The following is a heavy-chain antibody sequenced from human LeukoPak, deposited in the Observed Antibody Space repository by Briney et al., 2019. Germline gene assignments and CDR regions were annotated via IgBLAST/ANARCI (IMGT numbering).Heavy chain of an antibody. Sequence: GASVKVSCKASGYTFTGYYMHWVRQAPGQGLEWMGWINPNSGGTNYAQKFQGWVTMTRDTSISTAYMELSRLRSDDTAVYYCARDSGYSGYDPPANWFDPWGQGTLVTVSS. D-gene: IGHD5-12*01. CDR1: GYTFTGYY. CDR2: INPNSGGT. CDR3: ARDSGYSGYDPPANWFDP. J-gene: IGHJ5*02. V-gene: IGHV1-2*04.